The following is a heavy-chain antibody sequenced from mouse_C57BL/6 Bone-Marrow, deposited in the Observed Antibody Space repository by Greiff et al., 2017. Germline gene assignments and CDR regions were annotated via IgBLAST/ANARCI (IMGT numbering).Heavy chain of an antibody. CDR3: ARGLILYYYAMDY. V-gene: IGHV1-64*01. J-gene: IGHJ4*01. CDR1: GYTFTSYW. Sequence: QVQLQQPGAELVKPGASVKLSCKASGYTFTSYWMHWVKQRPGQGLEWIGMIHPNSGSTNYNEKFKSKATLTVDKSSSTAYMQLSSLTSEDSAVXYCARGLILYYYAMDYWGQEASVTVSS. D-gene: IGHD3-1*01. CDR2: IHPNSGST.